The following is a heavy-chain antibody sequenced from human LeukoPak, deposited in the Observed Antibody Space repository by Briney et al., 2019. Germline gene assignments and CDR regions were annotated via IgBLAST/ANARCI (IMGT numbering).Heavy chain of an antibody. CDR3: ARSWSSGYWFPATASFDY. Sequence: GGSLRLSCAASGFTFSSYSMNWVRQAPGKGLEWVSSISSSSSYIYYADSVKGRFTISRDNAKNSLYLQMNSLRAEDTAVYYCARSWSSGYWFPATASFDYWGQGTLVTVSS. V-gene: IGHV3-21*01. J-gene: IGHJ4*02. D-gene: IGHD3-22*01. CDR2: ISSSSSYI. CDR1: GFTFSSYS.